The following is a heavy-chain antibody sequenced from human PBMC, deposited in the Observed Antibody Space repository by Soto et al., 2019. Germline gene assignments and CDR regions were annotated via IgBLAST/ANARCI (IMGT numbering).Heavy chain of an antibody. CDR2: VNPSGGRT. D-gene: IGHD2-15*01. CDR3: ARVVGRLNWFDP. J-gene: IGHJ5*02. CDR1: GYTFTNYF. Sequence: ASVKGSCTASGYTFTNYFMHWGRQDPGQGLEWMGKVNPSGGRTTYASKFQGRVSMDSDTSTSTVYMELSSLRSEDTALYYCARVVGRLNWFDPWGQGTLVTVAS. V-gene: IGHV1-46*01.